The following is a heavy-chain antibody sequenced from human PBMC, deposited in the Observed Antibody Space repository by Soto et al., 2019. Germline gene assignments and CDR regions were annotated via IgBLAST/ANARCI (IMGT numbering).Heavy chain of an antibody. CDR3: SRDASSSSQDHFAY. D-gene: IGHD6-6*01. Sequence: PSETLSLTCTVSGGSISSGDYYWSWIRQPPGKGLEWIGYIYYSGSTYYNPSLKSRVTISVDTSKNQFSLKLSSVTAADTAVYYCSRDASSSSQDHFAYWGQGTLVTVSS. CDR1: GGSISSGDYY. CDR2: IYYSGST. J-gene: IGHJ4*02. V-gene: IGHV4-30-4*01.